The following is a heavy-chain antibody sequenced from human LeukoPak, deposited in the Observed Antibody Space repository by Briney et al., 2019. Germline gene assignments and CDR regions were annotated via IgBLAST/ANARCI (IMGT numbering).Heavy chain of an antibody. V-gene: IGHV1-69*13. D-gene: IGHD5-24*01. CDR3: ARGKEMATNTYYYYYMDV. Sequence: SVKVSCKASGGTFSSYAISWVRQAPGQGLEWMGGIIPIFGTANYAQKFQGRVTITADESTSTAYMELSSLRSEDTAVYYCARGKEMATNTYYYYYMDVWGKGTTVTVSS. J-gene: IGHJ6*03. CDR1: GGTFSSYA. CDR2: IIPIFGTA.